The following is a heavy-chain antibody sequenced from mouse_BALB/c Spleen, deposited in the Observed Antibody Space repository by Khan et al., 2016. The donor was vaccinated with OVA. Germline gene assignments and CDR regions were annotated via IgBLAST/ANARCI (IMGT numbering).Heavy chain of an antibody. D-gene: IGHD1-3*01. CDR3: ARDIIDY. J-gene: IGHJ2*01. Sequence: QVQLQQSGAEQAKPGASVKMSCKTSGYTFSSYWMHWVKQRPGQGLEWIGYINPTSGYTEYNEKFKDKATLSADKSSSTAYMQLTSLTSEDSAVYYCARDIIDYWGQGTTLTVSS. V-gene: IGHV1-7*01. CDR2: INPTSGYT. CDR1: GYTFSSYW.